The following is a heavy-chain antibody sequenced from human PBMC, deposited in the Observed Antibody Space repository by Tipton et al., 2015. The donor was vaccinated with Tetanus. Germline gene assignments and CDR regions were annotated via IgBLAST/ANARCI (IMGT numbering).Heavy chain of an antibody. V-gene: IGHV4-59*01. D-gene: IGHD4-11*01. CDR2: IYYSGST. CDR3: ARGTTLDY. J-gene: IGHJ4*02. CDR1: GGSISSYY. Sequence: LRLSCTVSGGSISSYYWSWIRQPPGKGLEWIGYIYYSGSTNYNPSLKSRVTISVDTSKNQFSLNLSSVTAADTAVYYCARGTTLDYWGQGTLVTVSS.